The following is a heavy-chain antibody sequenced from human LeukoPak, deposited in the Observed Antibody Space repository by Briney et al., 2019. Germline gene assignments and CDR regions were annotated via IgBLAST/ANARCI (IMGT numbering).Heavy chain of an antibody. Sequence: GASLKISYKGSGSTFTSYWIGWGRPMRGKGLEWMGIIYPGDSDTSYSPSFQGQVTISVDKSISTAYLQWSSLKASDTAMYYCARLPSVRGIDRYFDYWGQGTLVTVSS. V-gene: IGHV5-51*01. CDR1: GSTFTSYW. D-gene: IGHD3-10*01. CDR3: ARLPSVRGIDRYFDY. CDR2: IYPGDSDT. J-gene: IGHJ4*02.